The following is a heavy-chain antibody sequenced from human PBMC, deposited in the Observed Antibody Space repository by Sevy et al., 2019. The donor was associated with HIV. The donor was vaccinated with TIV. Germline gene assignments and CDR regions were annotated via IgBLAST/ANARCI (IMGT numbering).Heavy chain of an antibody. CDR1: GFTFNSYW. V-gene: IGHV3-7*01. Sequence: GGSLRLSCAASGFTFNSYWMNWVRQAPGEGLEWVANINLAGTEKYYVDSVKGRFTISRDNAKKSVFLQMDSLRDEDTAVYYCARDRFKGEEWMWLYYFDPRGQGTLVTVSS. CDR3: ARDRFKGEEWMWLYYFDP. J-gene: IGHJ5*02. CDR2: INLAGTEK. D-gene: IGHD2-8*01.